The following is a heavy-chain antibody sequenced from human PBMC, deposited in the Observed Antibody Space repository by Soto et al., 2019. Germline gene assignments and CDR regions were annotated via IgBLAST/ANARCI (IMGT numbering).Heavy chain of an antibody. CDR3: ARVRTRAGGHSVYGMDV. CDR1: GGSISSSSYY. Sequence: SETLSLTXTVSGGSISSSSYYWGWIRQPPGKGLEWIGSIYYSGSTNYNPSLKSRVTISVDTSKNQFPLKLSSVTAADTAVYYCARVRTRAGGHSVYGMDVWGQGTTVTVSS. CDR2: IYYSGST. D-gene: IGHD2-15*01. V-gene: IGHV4-39*06. J-gene: IGHJ6*02.